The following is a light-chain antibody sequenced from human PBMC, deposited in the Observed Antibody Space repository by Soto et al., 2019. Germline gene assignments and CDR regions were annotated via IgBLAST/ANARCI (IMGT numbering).Light chain of an antibody. V-gene: IGKV1-33*01. Sequence: DIQMTQSPSSLSSSVGDSVTITCQASQAISNYLNWYQQKPGKAPKLLIYDASSLETGVPSRFSGSGSGTDFTFTISSLQPEDIATYYCQQYDNLPLFTFGPGTKVHI. CDR2: DAS. CDR3: QQYDNLPLFT. J-gene: IGKJ3*01. CDR1: QAISNY.